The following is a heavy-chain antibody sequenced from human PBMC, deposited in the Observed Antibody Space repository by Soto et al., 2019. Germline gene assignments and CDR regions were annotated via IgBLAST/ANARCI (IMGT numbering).Heavy chain of an antibody. CDR3: ARASGTVVGTISY. CDR2: ISAYNGET. V-gene: IGHV1-18*01. CDR1: GYTFSNYG. J-gene: IGHJ4*02. Sequence: QVQLVQSGPEVKKPGASAKASCKASGYTFSNYGISWMRQVPGQGLEWMGWISAYNGETKYAQKFQGRVSMTTDTSTNTAYVELGSLRSDDTAVYYCARASGTVVGTISYWGQGTLVTVSS. D-gene: IGHD1-26*01.